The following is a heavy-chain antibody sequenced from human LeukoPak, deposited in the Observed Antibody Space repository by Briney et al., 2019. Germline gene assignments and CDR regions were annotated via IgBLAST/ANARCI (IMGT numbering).Heavy chain of an antibody. CDR3: AKGGNWASVS. D-gene: IGHD7-27*01. V-gene: IGHV3-30*02. Sequence: GGSLRLSCVGSGFTFSVHWVRQVPGKGLEWPTFIRHDGTDKHYADSERGRFTISRDNSKNTVYLQMSSLRPEDTALYYCAKGGNWASVSWGQGTLVTVSS. J-gene: IGHJ5*02. CDR2: IRHDGTDK. CDR1: GFTFS.